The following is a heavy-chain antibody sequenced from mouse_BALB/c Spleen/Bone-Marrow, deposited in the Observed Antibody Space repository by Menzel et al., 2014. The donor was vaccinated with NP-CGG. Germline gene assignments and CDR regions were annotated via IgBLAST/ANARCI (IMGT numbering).Heavy chain of an antibody. V-gene: IGHV2-9*02. CDR1: GFSLTSYG. CDR3: ARGSYYEGAMDY. J-gene: IGHJ4*01. CDR2: IWAGGST. Sequence: QVQLQQSGPGLVAPSQSLSITCTVSGFSLTSYGVHWVRQSPGKVLEWLGVIWAGGSTYYNSALMSRLSISKDNSKSQVFLKMNSLQTDDTAMYYCARGSYYEGAMDYWGQGTSVTVSS. D-gene: IGHD1-1*01.